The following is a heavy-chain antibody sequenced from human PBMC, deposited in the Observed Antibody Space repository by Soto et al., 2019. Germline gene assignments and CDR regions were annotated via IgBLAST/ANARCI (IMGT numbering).Heavy chain of an antibody. D-gene: IGHD5-12*01. J-gene: IGHJ4*02. CDR3: VRGLEWLRNY. CDR2: MNPNSGDT. Sequence: QVQLVQSGAEVKKPGASVKVSCKATGYTFTTYDINWVRQATGQGLEWMGWMNPNSGDTGYAQKFQGRVTMTRDTSISTAYIELRTLTSEDTAVYYCVRGLEWLRNYWGQGTLVSVSS. CDR1: GYTFTTYD. V-gene: IGHV1-8*01.